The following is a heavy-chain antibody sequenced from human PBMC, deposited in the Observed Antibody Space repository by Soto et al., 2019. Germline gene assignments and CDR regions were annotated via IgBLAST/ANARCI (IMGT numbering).Heavy chain of an antibody. D-gene: IGHD2-2*01. CDR2: VYYNGNT. CDR1: GGSMTNYY. V-gene: IGHV4-59*01. J-gene: IGHJ4*02. Sequence: SETLSLTCSFYGGSMTNYYFSWIRQSPRNGLEWIGFVYYNGNTNYNPSLSSRLTISVDTSTNQFSLKSSSMTTADTAVYYCARYAKHAYYFDYWGRGTLVTVSS. CDR3: ARYAKHAYYFDY.